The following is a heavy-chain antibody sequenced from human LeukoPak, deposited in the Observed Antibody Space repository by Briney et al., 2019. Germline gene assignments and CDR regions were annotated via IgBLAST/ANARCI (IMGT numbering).Heavy chain of an antibody. CDR1: GDSVSSNSAA. CDR3: ARGPRRSDSSGHDAFDI. V-gene: IGHV6-1*01. CDR2: TYYRSKWYN. Sequence: SQTLSLTCAISGDSVSSNSAAWNWIRQSPSRGLEWLGRTYYRSKWYNDYAVSVKSRITINPDTSKNQFSLKLSSVTAADTAVYYCARGPRRSDSSGHDAFDIWGQGTMVTVSS. J-gene: IGHJ3*02. D-gene: IGHD3-22*01.